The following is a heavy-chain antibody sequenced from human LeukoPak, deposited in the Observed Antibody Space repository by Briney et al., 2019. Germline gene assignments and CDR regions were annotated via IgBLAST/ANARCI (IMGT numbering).Heavy chain of an antibody. Sequence: SETLSLTCTVSGGSISSYYWSWIRQPPGKGLEWIGRIYTSGSTNYNPSLKSRVTISVDTSKNQFSLKLSSVTAADTAVYYCAREDYYGSGSYYNWFDPWGQGTLVTVSS. V-gene: IGHV4-4*08. CDR2: IYTSGST. D-gene: IGHD3-10*01. CDR1: GGSISSYY. CDR3: AREDYYGSGSYYNWFDP. J-gene: IGHJ5*02.